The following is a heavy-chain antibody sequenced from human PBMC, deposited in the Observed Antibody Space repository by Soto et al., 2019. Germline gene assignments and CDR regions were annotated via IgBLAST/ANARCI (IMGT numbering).Heavy chain of an antibody. CDR3: ARDGNFALRGYSFGFDF. V-gene: IGHV1-2*06. Sequence: QVQLVQSGAEVKKPGASVRVSCKASGYRFTTHYIHWVRQAPGQGLEWMGRMNVGTGGTTYAHKFQGRVTMTRDTSIRTAYLEVSSVKSDDTAMYYCARDGNFALRGYSFGFDFWGQGTLVTVSS. J-gene: IGHJ4*02. D-gene: IGHD5-18*01. CDR2: MNVGTGGT. CDR1: GYRFTTHY.